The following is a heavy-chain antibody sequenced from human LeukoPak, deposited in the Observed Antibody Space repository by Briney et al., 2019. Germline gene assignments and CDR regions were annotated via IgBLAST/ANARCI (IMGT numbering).Heavy chain of an antibody. J-gene: IGHJ4*02. D-gene: IGHD2-2*01. CDR1: GYTFTGYY. CDR2: INPNSGGT. CDR3: ARAKRYCSSTSCPDY. Sequence: ASVKVSCKASGYTFTGYYMHWVRQAPGQGLEWMGWINPNSGGTNYAQKFQGRVTMTRDTSISTAYMELSRLRSDDTAVYYCARAKRYCSSTSCPDYWGQGTLVTVSS. V-gene: IGHV1-2*02.